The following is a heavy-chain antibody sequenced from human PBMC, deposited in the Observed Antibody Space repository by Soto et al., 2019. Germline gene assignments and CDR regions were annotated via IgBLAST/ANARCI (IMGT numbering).Heavy chain of an antibody. CDR3: ALGEESRCDYYSMDV. CDR2: ISSSSSTI. Sequence: EVQLVESGGGLVQRGGSLRLSCAASGLTFSSYSMNWVRQAPGKGLEWVSYISSSSSTIYYADSVKGRFTISRDNDKNALYLEMDSLRAEARAVYYCALGEESRCDYYSMDVWGQGTTVTVCS. CDR1: GLTFSSYS. J-gene: IGHJ6*02. D-gene: IGHD2-15*01. V-gene: IGHV3-48*01.